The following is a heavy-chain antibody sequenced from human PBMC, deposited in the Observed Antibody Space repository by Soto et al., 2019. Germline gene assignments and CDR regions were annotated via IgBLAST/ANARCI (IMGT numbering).Heavy chain of an antibody. V-gene: IGHV1-18*04. Sequence: QVQLVQSGAEVKKPGASVKVSCKASGYTFTSYGISWVRQAPGQGLEWMGWISAYNGNTNYAQKLQGRVTMTTDPSTSTAYMEMRSLRPDDTAVYYCARDSTGTRPYYYYGMDVWGQGTTVTVSS. CDR1: GYTFTSYG. D-gene: IGHD1-7*01. CDR3: ARDSTGTRPYYYYGMDV. J-gene: IGHJ6*02. CDR2: ISAYNGNT.